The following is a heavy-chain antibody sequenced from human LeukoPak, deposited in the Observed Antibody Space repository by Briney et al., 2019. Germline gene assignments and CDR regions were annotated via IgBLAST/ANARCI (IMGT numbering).Heavy chain of an antibody. CDR2: ISSSGSTI. CDR1: GFTFSSYA. J-gene: IGHJ4*02. Sequence: AGGSLRLSCAASGFTFSSYAMNWVRQAPGKGLEWVSYISSSGSTIYYADSVKGRFTISRDNAKNSLYLQMNSLRAEDTAVYYCARGRYYYDSSGYYFGYWGQGTLVTVSS. CDR3: ARGRYYYDSSGYYFGY. V-gene: IGHV3-48*03. D-gene: IGHD3-22*01.